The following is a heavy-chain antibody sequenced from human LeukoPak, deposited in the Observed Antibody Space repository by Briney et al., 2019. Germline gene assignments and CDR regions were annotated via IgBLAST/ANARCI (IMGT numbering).Heavy chain of an antibody. CDR2: SSSGSTI. CDR1: GFTFSIYE. V-gene: IGHV3-48*03. J-gene: IGHJ4*02. D-gene: IGHD6-19*01. Sequence: GGSLRLSCAASGFTFSIYEMNWVRQAPGRGLEWVSSSSGSTIYYADAVKGRFTISRDNAKNSLYLQMNSLRAEDTAICYCAREDSSGLDYWGQGTLVTVSS. CDR3: AREDSSGLDY.